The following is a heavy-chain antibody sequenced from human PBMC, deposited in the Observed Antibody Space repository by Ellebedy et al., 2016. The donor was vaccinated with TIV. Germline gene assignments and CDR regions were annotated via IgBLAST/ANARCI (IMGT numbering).Heavy chain of an antibody. D-gene: IGHD5-18*01. V-gene: IGHV4-61*01. CDR3: ARVGRGYGDY. Sequence: SETLSLTCTVSGGSVSSGSHYWSWIRQPPGKGLEWIGYIYYSGRTNYNPSLKSRVTISVDTSKNQFSLKLSSVTAADTAVYYCARVGRGYGDYWGQGTLVTVSS. J-gene: IGHJ4*02. CDR1: GGSVSSGSHY. CDR2: IYYSGRT.